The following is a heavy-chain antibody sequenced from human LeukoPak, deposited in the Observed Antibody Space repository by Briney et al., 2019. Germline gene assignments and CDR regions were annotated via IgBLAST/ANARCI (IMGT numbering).Heavy chain of an antibody. D-gene: IGHD3-10*01. CDR2: IYTSGST. J-gene: IGHJ4*02. Sequence: SQTLSLTCTVSGGSTSSGSYYWSWIRQPAGKGLEWIGRIYTSGSTNYNPSLKSRVTISVDTSKNQFSLKLSSVTAADTAVYYCARDRGIPIWGQGTLVTVPS. V-gene: IGHV4-61*02. CDR3: ARDRGIPI. CDR1: GGSTSSGSYY.